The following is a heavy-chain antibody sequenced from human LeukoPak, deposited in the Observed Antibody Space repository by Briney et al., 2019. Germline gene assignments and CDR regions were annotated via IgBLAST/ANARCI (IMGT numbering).Heavy chain of an antibody. J-gene: IGHJ6*04. CDR2: ISAYNGNT. CDR3: ARDRVFRLWFGEGGMDV. Sequence: GASVKVSCKASGYTFTSYGISWVRQAPGQGLEWMGWISAYNGNTNYAQKLQGRVSVTTDTSTSTDYMELRSLRSDDTAVYYCARDRVFRLWFGEGGMDVWGKGTTVTVSS. D-gene: IGHD3-10*01. CDR1: GYTFTSYG. V-gene: IGHV1-18*01.